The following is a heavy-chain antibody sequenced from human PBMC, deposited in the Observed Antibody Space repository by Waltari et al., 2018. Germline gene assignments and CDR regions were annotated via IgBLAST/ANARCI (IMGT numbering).Heavy chain of an antibody. CDR2: ISMGGRT. V-gene: IGHV4-4*07. J-gene: IGHJ4*02. CDR3: ASNRLIAPGVFDS. D-gene: IGHD2-8*01. Sequence: RWRRHPAERGPEWLGLISMGGRTNYTPSLRGRVTLSEDTSKNQFSLRLTSVTAADTAVYYCASNRLIAPGVFDSWGQGTLVTVSS.